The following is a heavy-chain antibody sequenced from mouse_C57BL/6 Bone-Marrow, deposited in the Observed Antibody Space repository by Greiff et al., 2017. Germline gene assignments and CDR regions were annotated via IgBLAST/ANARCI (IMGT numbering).Heavy chain of an antibody. D-gene: IGHD2-5*01. CDR2: IWSGGST. CDR3: ARGDSNYPHYYAMDY. J-gene: IGHJ4*01. Sequence: QVQLQQSGPGLVQPSQSLSITCTVSGFSLTSYGVHWVRQSPGKGLEWLGVIWSGGSTDYNAAFISRLSISKDNSKSQVFFKMNSLQDDDTAIYYCARGDSNYPHYYAMDYWGQGTSVTVSS. V-gene: IGHV2-2*01. CDR1: GFSLTSYG.